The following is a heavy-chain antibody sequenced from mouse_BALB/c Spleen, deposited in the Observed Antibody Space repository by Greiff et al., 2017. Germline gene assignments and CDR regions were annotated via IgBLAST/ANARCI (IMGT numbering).Heavy chain of an antibody. CDR3: TTSYDYDGGGFAY. V-gene: IGHV6-6*02. CDR2: IRLKSNNYAT. Sequence: EVKLMESGGGLVQPGGSMKLSCVASGFTFSNYWMNWVRQSPEKGLEWVAEIRLKSNNYATHYAESVKGRFTISRDDSKSSVYLQMNNLRAEDTGIYYCTTSYDYDGGGFAYWGQGTLVTVSA. CDR1: GFTFSNYW. D-gene: IGHD2-4*01. J-gene: IGHJ3*01.